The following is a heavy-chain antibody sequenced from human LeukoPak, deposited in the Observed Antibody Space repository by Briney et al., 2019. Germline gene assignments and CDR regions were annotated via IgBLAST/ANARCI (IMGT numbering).Heavy chain of an antibody. V-gene: IGHV6-1*01. Sequence: SQTLSLTCAIYGDSVSSNSAAWNWIRQSPSRGLEWLGRTYYRSRCTNNYETYVKRRISINPDTSKNQFSLQLNSVTPEDTAVYYCARIVGGAPDYWGQGILVTVSS. CDR3: ARIVGGAPDY. CDR2: TYYRSRCTN. J-gene: IGHJ4*02. CDR1: GDSVSSNSAA. D-gene: IGHD1-26*01.